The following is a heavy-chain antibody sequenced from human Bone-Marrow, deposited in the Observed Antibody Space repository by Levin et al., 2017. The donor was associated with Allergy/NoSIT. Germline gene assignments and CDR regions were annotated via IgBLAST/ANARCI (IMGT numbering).Heavy chain of an antibody. D-gene: IGHD3-22*01. CDR2: IYPNGSA. CDR1: GGSVISLGYS. Sequence: SQTLSLTCAVSGGSVISLGYSWNWIRQPPGKGLEWIGYIYPNGSAFYNPSLKSRVAISADRSRNQFSLTVKSMTAADTAVYYCAREMFYFEPGASYHYYGLDVWGQGTTVTVFS. V-gene: IGHV4-30-2*01. CDR3: AREMFYFEPGASYHYYGLDV. J-gene: IGHJ6*02.